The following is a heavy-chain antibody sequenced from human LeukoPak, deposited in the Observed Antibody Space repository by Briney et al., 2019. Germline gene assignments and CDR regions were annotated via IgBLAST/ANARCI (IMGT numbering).Heavy chain of an antibody. V-gene: IGHV4-4*08. J-gene: IGHJ5*02. CDR1: GGSISGWY. CDR2: IYDNGNT. D-gene: IGHD2-2*01. CDR3: ARLSCSSTSCAPFDP. Sequence: PSETLSLTCTVSGGSISGWYWSWIRQPPGKGLEWIGYIYDNGNTNYNPSLKSRVTISVDTSKNQFSLKLSSVTAADTAVYYCARLSCSSTSCAPFDPWGQGTLVTVSS.